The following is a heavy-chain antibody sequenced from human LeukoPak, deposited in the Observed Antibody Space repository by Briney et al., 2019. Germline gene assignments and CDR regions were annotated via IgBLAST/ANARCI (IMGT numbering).Heavy chain of an antibody. D-gene: IGHD5-18*01. CDR3: ATWGTGYNYGALEY. CDR1: GFTFSDYA. Sequence: GGSLRLSCAASGFTFSDYAMTWVRQAPGKGLEWVSAGIVSGASTYYADSVKGRFTISRDNSKNTLYLQMNSLRAEDTAVYYCATWGTGYNYGALEYWGQGSLVTVSS. J-gene: IGHJ4*02. V-gene: IGHV3-23*01. CDR2: GIVSGAST.